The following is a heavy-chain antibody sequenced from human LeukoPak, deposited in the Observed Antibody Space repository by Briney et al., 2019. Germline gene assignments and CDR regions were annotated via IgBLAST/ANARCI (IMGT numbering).Heavy chain of an antibody. Sequence: GGSLRLSCAASGFTFSNFAMNWVRQAPGKGLEWVSSISGSGGDTYYTESVKGRFTISRDNSKNTLYLQMNSLRAEDTAVYYCARGPDGGFHPRYGMDVWGQGTTVAVSS. CDR1: GFTFSNFA. CDR2: ISGSGGDT. V-gene: IGHV3-23*01. CDR3: ARGPDGGFHPRYGMDV. D-gene: IGHD2-15*01. J-gene: IGHJ6*02.